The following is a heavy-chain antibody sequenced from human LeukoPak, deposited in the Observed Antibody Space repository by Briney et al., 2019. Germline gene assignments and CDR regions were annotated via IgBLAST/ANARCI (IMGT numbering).Heavy chain of an antibody. V-gene: IGHV1-2*06. CDR1: GYTFTGYY. CDR2: INPNTGGT. J-gene: IGHJ4*02. CDR3: ARERDGDYARGLDY. Sequence: ASVKVSCKASGYTFTGYYMHWVRQAPGQGLEWMGRINPNTGGTNYVQKLQGRVTVTRDTSISTAYMELSSLRSDGTAVYYCARERDGDYARGLDYWDQGTLVTVSS. D-gene: IGHD4-17*01.